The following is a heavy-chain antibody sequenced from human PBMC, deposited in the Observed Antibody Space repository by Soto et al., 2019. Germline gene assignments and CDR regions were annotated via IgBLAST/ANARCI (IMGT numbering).Heavy chain of an antibody. J-gene: IGHJ4*02. CDR1: GGSSSSSSYY. D-gene: IGHD1-26*01. Sequence: SETLSLTCTVAGGSSSSSSYYWGWIRQPPGKGLEWIGNIYYSGNTYYNPSLKSRVTISVDTSKNQFSLKLSSVTAADTAVYYCARRGRDDQPFDYWGQGTLVTVSS. CDR3: ARRGRDDQPFDY. V-gene: IGHV4-39*01. CDR2: IYYSGNT.